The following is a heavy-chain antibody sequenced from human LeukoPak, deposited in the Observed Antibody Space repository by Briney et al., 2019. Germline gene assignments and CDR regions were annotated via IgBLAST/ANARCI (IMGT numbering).Heavy chain of an antibody. CDR3: ARGPTDYYYARSFQH. J-gene: IGHJ1*01. CDR1: GGSISSSTSY. D-gene: IGHD3-10*01. V-gene: IGHV4-39*07. Sequence: PSETLSLTCTVSGGSISSSTSYWGWIRQPPGKGLEWIGSIYATGSTYYKSSLKSRVTISIDTSNNQFSLKLTSVTAADTAVYYCARGPTDYYYARSFQHWGQGTLVTVSS. CDR2: IYATGST.